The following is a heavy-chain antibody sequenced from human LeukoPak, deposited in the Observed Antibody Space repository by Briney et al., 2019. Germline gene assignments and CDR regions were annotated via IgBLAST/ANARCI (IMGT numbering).Heavy chain of an antibody. J-gene: IGHJ6*02. CDR2: VSWNSGSI. Sequence: GRSLRLSCEGSGFTFDDFAMHWVRQTPGKGLEWVSGVSWNSGSIAYADSVKGRFTISRDNAKNTLYLQMSSLRPEDTALYYCTRDMGSSGWYGGRQFYGMDVWGQGTTVTVSS. D-gene: IGHD6-13*01. CDR1: GFTFDDFA. CDR3: TRDMGSSGWYGGRQFYGMDV. V-gene: IGHV3-9*01.